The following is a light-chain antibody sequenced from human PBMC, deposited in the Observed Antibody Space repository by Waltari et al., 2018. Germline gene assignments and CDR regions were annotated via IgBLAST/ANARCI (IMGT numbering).Light chain of an antibody. CDR1: HIIISW. CDR3: QQYSSHYT. J-gene: IGKJ2*01. CDR2: KSS. V-gene: IGKV1-5*03. Sequence: ISCRASHIIISWLSCYQQKPGKAPKLLIYKSSNLQSGVPSRFSGSASGTEFTLTISSLQPDDFATYYCQQYSSHYTFGQGTKLEIK.